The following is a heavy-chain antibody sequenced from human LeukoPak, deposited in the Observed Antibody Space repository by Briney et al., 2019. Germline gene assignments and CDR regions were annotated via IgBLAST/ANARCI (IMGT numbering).Heavy chain of an antibody. CDR2: IYHSGST. D-gene: IGHD4-17*01. Sequence: PSETLSLTCAVSGGSISSGGYSWSWIRQPPGKGLEWIGYIYHSGSTYYNPSLKSRVTISVDRSKNQFSLKLSSVTAADTAVYYCARFQGDYHNWFDPWGQGTLVTVSS. J-gene: IGHJ5*02. CDR1: GGSISSGGYS. CDR3: ARFQGDYHNWFDP. V-gene: IGHV4-30-2*01.